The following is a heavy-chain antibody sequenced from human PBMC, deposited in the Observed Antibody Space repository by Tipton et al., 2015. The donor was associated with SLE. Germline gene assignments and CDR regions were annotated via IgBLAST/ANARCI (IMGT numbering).Heavy chain of an antibody. D-gene: IGHD5-12*01. J-gene: IGHJ5*02. V-gene: IGHV4-34*01. CDR3: ANDYGGSRGYDNCFDP. Sequence: TLSLTCAVYGGSFSAYYWTWIRQPPGKGLEWIGEINHSGSTNYNPSFKSRVTISVDTSKNQFSLKLSSVTAADTAVYYCANDYGGSRGYDNCFDPWGQGILVTVSS. CDR1: GGSFSAYY. CDR2: INHSGST.